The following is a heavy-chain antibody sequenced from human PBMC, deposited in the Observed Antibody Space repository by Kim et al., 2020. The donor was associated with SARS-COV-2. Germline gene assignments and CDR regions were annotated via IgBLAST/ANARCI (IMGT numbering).Heavy chain of an antibody. Sequence: SETLSLTCAVYGGSFSGYYWSWIRQPPGKGLEWIGEINHSGSTNYNPSLKSRVTISVDTSKNQFSLKLSSVTAADTAVYYCARAGYQGGHYYYYMDVWGKGTTVTVSS. J-gene: IGHJ6*03. CDR2: INHSGST. V-gene: IGHV4-34*01. D-gene: IGHD2-15*01. CDR3: ARAGYQGGHYYYYMDV. CDR1: GGSFSGYY.